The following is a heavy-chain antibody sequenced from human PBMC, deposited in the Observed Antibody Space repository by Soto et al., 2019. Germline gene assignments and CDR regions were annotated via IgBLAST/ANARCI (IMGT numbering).Heavy chain of an antibody. Sequence: SVTLSLTCTVSGGSSSSYYWSWIRQPPGKGLEWIGYIYYSGSTNYNPSLKSRVTISVDTSKNQFSLKLSSVTAADTAVYYCAGRRGSSWYDWFDPWGQGTLVPVSS. V-gene: IGHV4-59*01. CDR3: AGRRGSSWYDWFDP. D-gene: IGHD6-13*01. CDR1: GGSSSSYY. CDR2: IYYSGST. J-gene: IGHJ5*02.